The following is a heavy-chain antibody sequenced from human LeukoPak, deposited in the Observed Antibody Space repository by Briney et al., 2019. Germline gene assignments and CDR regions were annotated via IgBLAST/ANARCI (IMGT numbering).Heavy chain of an antibody. CDR2: FDPEDGET. V-gene: IGHV1-24*01. CDR1: GYTLTELS. D-gene: IGHD3-10*01. CDR3: ARAQRTGFGESSDY. Sequence: GASVKVSCKVSGYTLTELSMHWVRQAPGKGLEWMGGFDPEDGETISAQKFQGRVTMTEDTSTDTAYMELRSLRSDDTAVYYCARAQRTGFGESSDYWGQGTLVTVSS. J-gene: IGHJ4*02.